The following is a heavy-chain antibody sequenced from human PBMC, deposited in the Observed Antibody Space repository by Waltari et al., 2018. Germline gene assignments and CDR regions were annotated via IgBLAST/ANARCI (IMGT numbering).Heavy chain of an antibody. CDR2: IYYSGST. D-gene: IGHD2-2*02. CDR1: GGSISSYY. Sequence: QVQLQESGPGLVKPSETLSLTCPVSGGSISSYYWSWIRQPPGKGLEWIGYIYYSGSTNYNPSLKSRVTISVDTSKNQFSLKLSSVTAADTAVYYCARRRPAAIRNWYFDLWGRGTLVTVSS. CDR3: ARRRPAAIRNWYFDL. J-gene: IGHJ2*01. V-gene: IGHV4-59*08.